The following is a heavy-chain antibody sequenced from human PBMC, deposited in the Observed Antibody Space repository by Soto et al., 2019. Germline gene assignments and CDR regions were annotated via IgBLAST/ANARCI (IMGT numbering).Heavy chain of an antibody. CDR1: GYTFTSYG. J-gene: IGHJ4*02. CDR2: ISAYNGNT. D-gene: IGHD5-18*01. Sequence: ASVKVSCKASGYTFTSYGISWVRQAPGQGLEWMGWISAYNGNTNYAQKLQGRVTMTTDTSTSTAHMELRSLRSDDTAVYYCARDLQLWFRDFDYWGQGTLVTVSS. CDR3: ARDLQLWFRDFDY. V-gene: IGHV1-18*01.